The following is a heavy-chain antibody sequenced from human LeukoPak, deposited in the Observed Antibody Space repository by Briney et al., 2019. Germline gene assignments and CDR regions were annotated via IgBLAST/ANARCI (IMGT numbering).Heavy chain of an antibody. CDR3: ATGGPMIAVVITSRPFDI. Sequence: ASVKVSCKLSGYSLTELSIHWVRQAPGKGLEWMGGFDPEYQKTIYAKRFQDRVTLTEDTSTDTAYMGLSSLRSDDTAVYYCATGGPMIAVVITSRPFDIWGQGTMVTVSS. D-gene: IGHD3-22*01. J-gene: IGHJ3*02. CDR2: FDPEYQKT. V-gene: IGHV1-24*01. CDR1: GYSLTELS.